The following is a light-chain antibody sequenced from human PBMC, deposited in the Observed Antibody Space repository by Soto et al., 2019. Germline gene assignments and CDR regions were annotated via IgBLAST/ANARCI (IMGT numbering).Light chain of an antibody. Sequence: ILMTQSPLSLPVTPGESASISCRSSQSLLHSTGYNFLDWYLQKPVQSPQLLIYLGSNRASGVPDRFSDSGSGTDFTLKISRVEAEDVGVYYCMQPLQSWTFGQGTKV. CDR2: LGS. CDR3: MQPLQSWT. CDR1: QSLLHSTGYNF. V-gene: IGKV2-28*01. J-gene: IGKJ1*01.